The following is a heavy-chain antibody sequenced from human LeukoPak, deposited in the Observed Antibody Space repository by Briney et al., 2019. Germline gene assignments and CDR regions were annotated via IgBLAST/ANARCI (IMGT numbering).Heavy chain of an antibody. J-gene: IGHJ6*03. V-gene: IGHV6-1*01. CDR1: WDSVSSNSAA. D-gene: IGHD6-13*01. Sequence: SQTLSLTCAISWDSVSSNSAAWNWIRQSPSRGLEWLGRTYYRSKWYNDYAVSVKSRITINPDTSKNQFSLQLNSVTPEDTAVYYCARVETSAAGRIGGYYYMDVWGKGTTVTVSS. CDR2: TYYRSKWYN. CDR3: ARVETSAAGRIGGYYYMDV.